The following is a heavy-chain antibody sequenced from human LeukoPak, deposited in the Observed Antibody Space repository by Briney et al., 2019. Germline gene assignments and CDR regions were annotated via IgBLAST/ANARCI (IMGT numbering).Heavy chain of an antibody. J-gene: IGHJ4*02. CDR3: ARGTVYLRFKTFDY. V-gene: IGHV4-39*07. CDR1: GGSMRSSNFY. CDR2: INYSGST. Sequence: PSETLSLTCTVSGGSMRSSNFYRGWIRQPPGKGLEWIGNINYSGSTYYNPSVKSRVTLSVDVSKNRFSLNLTSVTAADTAVYYCARGTVYLRFKTFDYWGQGTLVTVSS. D-gene: IGHD3-10*01.